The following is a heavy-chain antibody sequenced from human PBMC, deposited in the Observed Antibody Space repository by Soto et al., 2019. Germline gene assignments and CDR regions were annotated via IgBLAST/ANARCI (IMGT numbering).Heavy chain of an antibody. V-gene: IGHV4-39*01. CDR1: GGSISSSSYY. CDR2: IYYSGST. CDR3: ARQDYDFWSGYFPDV. Sequence: QLQLQESGPGLVKPSETLSLTCTVSGGSISSSSYYWGWIRQPPGKGLEWIGSIYYSGSTYYNPSLKSRVTISVDTSKNQFSLKLSSVTAVDTAVYYCARQDYDFWSGYFPDVWGQGTTVTVSS. D-gene: IGHD3-3*01. J-gene: IGHJ6*02.